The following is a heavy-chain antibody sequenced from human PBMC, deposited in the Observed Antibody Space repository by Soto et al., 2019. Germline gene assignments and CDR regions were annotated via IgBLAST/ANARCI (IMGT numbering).Heavy chain of an antibody. J-gene: IGHJ6*02. CDR2: ISYDGSNK. D-gene: IGHD3-16*01. CDR1: GFTFSSYA. CDR3: ARDGDYDYVWGSYRTGYYYYGMDV. V-gene: IGHV3-30-3*01. Sequence: GGSLRLSCAASGFTFSSYAMHWVRQAPGKGLEWVAVISYDGSNKYYADSVKGRFTISRDNSKNKLYLQMNSLRAEDTAVYYCARDGDYDYVWGSYRTGYYYYGMDVWGQGTTVTVSS.